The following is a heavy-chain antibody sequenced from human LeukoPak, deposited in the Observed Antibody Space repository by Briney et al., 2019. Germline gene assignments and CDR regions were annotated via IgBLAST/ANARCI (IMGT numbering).Heavy chain of an antibody. V-gene: IGHV3-11*01. CDR2: ISSSGSTI. J-gene: IGHJ4*02. D-gene: IGHD6-13*01. Sequence: PGGSLRLSCAASGFTFSDNYMSWIRQAPGKGLEWVSYISSSGSTIYYADSVKGRFTISRDNAKNSLYLQMNSLRAEDTAVYYCAKGRVAAAGNPPFDYWGQGTLVTVSS. CDR3: AKGRVAAAGNPPFDY. CDR1: GFTFSDNY.